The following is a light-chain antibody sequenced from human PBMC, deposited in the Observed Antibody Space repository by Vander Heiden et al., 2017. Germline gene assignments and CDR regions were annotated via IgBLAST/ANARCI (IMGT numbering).Light chain of an antibody. Sequence: DIQMTQSPSSLSASVGDRVSITCRASQSINTYLNWYQQKPGKAPKFLIYAASSLQSGVPSRFSGSGSGTDFTLTISSLQPEDFATYSCQQSYSTPWTFGQGTKVEIK. CDR3: QQSYSTPWT. CDR2: AAS. V-gene: IGKV1-39*01. J-gene: IGKJ1*01. CDR1: QSINTY.